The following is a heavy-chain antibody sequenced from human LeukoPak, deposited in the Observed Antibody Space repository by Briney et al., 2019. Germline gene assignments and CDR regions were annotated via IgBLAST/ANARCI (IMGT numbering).Heavy chain of an antibody. Sequence: SQTLSLTCAISGDSVSSNSVAWHWIRQSPSRGLEWLGRTYYRSKWYNDYALSVKSRITINPDTSKNQLSLQLNSVTPEDTALYYCARSRLYCFDYWGQGTLVPVSS. J-gene: IGHJ4*02. D-gene: IGHD4/OR15-4a*01. CDR1: GDSVSSNSVA. CDR2: TYYRSKWYN. V-gene: IGHV6-1*01. CDR3: ARSRLYCFDY.